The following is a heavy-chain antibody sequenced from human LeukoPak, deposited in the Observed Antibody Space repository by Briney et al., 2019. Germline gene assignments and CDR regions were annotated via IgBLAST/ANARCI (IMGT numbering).Heavy chain of an antibody. V-gene: IGHV3-48*01. CDR2: ISSSSSTI. CDR3: ARDLYYGSGYYFDY. CDR1: GFTFSSYS. J-gene: IGHJ4*02. D-gene: IGHD3-10*01. Sequence: GGSLRLSCAASGFTFSSYSMNWVRQAPGKGLEWVSYISSSSSTIYYADSVKGRFTISRDNSKNTLYLQMNSLRAEDTAVYYCARDLYYGSGYYFDYWGQGTLVTVSS.